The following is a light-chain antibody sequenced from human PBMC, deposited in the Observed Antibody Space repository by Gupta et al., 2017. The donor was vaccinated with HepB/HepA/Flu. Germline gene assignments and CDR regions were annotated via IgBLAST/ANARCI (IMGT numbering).Light chain of an antibody. V-gene: IGLV1-44*01. J-gene: IGLJ2*01. CDR1: SANIMNNI. CDR3: AAWDYSLNGLV. CDR2: SYN. Sequence: QSVLTQSPSVSGTPGQRVSTSFSGSSANIMNNIVNWYQQVPGTAPKLLIYSYNHRPSGVPDRFSGSKSGTSASLAISGLQSDDEADYYCAAWDYSLNGLVFGGGTKLTVL.